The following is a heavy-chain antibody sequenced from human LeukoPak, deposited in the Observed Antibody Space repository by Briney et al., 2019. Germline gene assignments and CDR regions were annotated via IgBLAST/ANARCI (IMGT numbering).Heavy chain of an antibody. CDR3: ARQGLGYSYGRKPHWFDP. CDR1: GGSISSYY. CDR2: IYHSGST. J-gene: IGHJ5*02. V-gene: IGHV4-59*08. D-gene: IGHD5-18*01. Sequence: PSETLSLTCTVSGGSISSYYWSWIRQPPGKGLEWIGYIYHSGSTKYNPSLKSRVTISVDTSKNQFSLKLSSVTAADTAVYYCARQGLGYSYGRKPHWFDPWGQGTLVTVSS.